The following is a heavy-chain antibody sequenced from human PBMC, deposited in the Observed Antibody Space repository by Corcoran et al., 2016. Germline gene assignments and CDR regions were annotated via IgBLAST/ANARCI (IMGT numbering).Heavy chain of an antibody. CDR3: ARGGPKGTTIRLDAVAI. J-gene: IGHJ3*02. Sequence: QLQLQESGPGLVKPSETLSLTCTVSGGSISSSSYYWGWIRQPPGKGLEWIGSIYYSGSTYYNPSLKRRVTISVDTAKNQFSLKLRSVTAADTAVYYCARGGPKGTTIRLDAVAIWGQGTMVTVSS. CDR1: GGSISSSSYY. CDR2: IYYSGST. D-gene: IGHD1-7*01. V-gene: IGHV4-39*07.